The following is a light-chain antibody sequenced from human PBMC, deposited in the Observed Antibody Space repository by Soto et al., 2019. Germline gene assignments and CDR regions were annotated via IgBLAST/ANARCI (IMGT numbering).Light chain of an antibody. Sequence: DIQMTQSPSSLSASVGDRVTITCRASQSISKYLNWYQHKPGKGPKLLIYGASTLQSGVQSRFSGSGSGTDFTLTISSLQPEDVATYYCQQSNSIPPWTFGQGTKVEIK. CDR2: GAS. V-gene: IGKV1-39*01. J-gene: IGKJ1*01. CDR1: QSISKY. CDR3: QQSNSIPPWT.